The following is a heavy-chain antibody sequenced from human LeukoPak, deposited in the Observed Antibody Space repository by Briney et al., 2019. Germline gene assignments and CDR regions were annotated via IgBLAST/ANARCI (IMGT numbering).Heavy chain of an antibody. CDR1: GFTFDDYA. V-gene: IGHV3-9*01. CDR2: ISWNSGSI. J-gene: IGHJ6*02. Sequence: GGSLRLSCAASGFTFDDYAMHWVRQAPGKGLEWASGISWNSGSIGYADSAKGRFTISRDNAKNSLYLQMNSLRAEDTALYYCAKDLRQSPVRVIYGSGSSYGMDVWGQGTTVTVSS. CDR3: AKDLRQSPVRVIYGSGSSYGMDV. D-gene: IGHD3-10*01.